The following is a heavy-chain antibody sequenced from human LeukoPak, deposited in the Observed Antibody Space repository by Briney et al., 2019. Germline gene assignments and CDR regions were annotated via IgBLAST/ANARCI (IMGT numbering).Heavy chain of an antibody. CDR3: ARTRSAWTMGDY. CDR1: DSTFTGYH. V-gene: IGHV1-2*06. CDR2: INPNSGGT. Sequence: ASVKVSCKASDSTFTGYHIHWVRQAPGQGLEWMGRINPNSGGTNYAQRFQGRVTMTRDTSISTVYMELSTLTSGDTAVYFCARTRSAWTMGDYWGQGTLVTVFS. D-gene: IGHD1-1*01. J-gene: IGHJ4*02.